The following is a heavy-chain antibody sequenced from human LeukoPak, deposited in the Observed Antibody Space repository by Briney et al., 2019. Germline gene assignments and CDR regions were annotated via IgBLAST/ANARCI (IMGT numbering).Heavy chain of an antibody. J-gene: IGHJ4*02. CDR1: GGSISSSNW. V-gene: IGHV4-4*02. Sequence: SETLSLTCAVSGGSISSSNWWSWVRQPPGKGLEWIGEIYHSGSTNYNPSLKSRVTISVDKSKNQFSLKLSSVTAADTAEYYCARGVAAAGTGFDYWGQGALVTVSS. CDR3: ARGVAAAGTGFDY. D-gene: IGHD6-13*01. CDR2: IYHSGST.